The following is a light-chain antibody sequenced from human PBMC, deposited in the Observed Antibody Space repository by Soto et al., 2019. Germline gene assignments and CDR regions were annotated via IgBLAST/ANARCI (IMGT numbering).Light chain of an antibody. CDR2: GAS. Sequence: ETVLTQSPGTLSLSPGEGATLSCRASQGVSSNSLAWYQQKPGQAPRLLIYGASTRATGIPDRFSGSGSGTDFTLTISRLEPEDFAVYYCHQYGSSRRTFGQGTKVDI. CDR3: HQYGSSRRT. J-gene: IGKJ1*01. CDR1: QGVSSNS. V-gene: IGKV3-20*01.